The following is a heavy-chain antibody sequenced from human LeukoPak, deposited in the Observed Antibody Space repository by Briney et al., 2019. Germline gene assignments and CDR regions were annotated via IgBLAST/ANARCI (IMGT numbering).Heavy chain of an antibody. D-gene: IGHD1-1*01. Sequence: GGSLRLSCAGSGFTFGGYGMHWFRQTPGKGLEWVAVIAYDGSRAFYADSVKGRFTISRDNSKNTMSVQMDDLRAEDTAVYYCVRLLDVDYWGQGTLVAVSS. J-gene: IGHJ4*02. CDR3: VRLLDVDY. CDR1: GFTFGGYG. CDR2: IAYDGSRA. V-gene: IGHV3-33*01.